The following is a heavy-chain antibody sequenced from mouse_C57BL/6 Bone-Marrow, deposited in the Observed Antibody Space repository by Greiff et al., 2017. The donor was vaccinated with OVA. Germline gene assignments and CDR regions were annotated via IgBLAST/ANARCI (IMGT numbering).Heavy chain of an antibody. CDR1: GYTFTSYN. D-gene: IGHD1-1*01. V-gene: IGHV1-12*01. J-gene: IGHJ3*01. CDR3: ARRDYGRAWFAY. CDR2: IYPGNGDT. Sequence: LQQSGAELVRPGASVKMSCKASGYTFTSYNMHWVKQTPRQGLEWIGAIYPGNGDTSYNQKFKGKATLTVDKSPRTAYMQLSSLTSEDSAVYFCARRDYGRAWFAYWGQGTLVTVSA.